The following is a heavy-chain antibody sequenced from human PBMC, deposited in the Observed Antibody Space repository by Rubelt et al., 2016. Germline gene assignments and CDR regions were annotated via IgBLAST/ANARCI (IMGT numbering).Heavy chain of an antibody. CDR1: GGSISSSSYY. CDR3: ASREYNWNYGPDY. J-gene: IGHJ4*02. V-gene: IGHV4-39*07. Sequence: QLQLQESGPGLVKPSETLSLTCTVSGGSISSSSYYWGWIRQSPGKGLEWIGNIYHTGSTYYNPSLKSRVTISVDTSKNQFSLKLSSVTAADTAVYYCASREYNWNYGPDYWGQGTLVTVSS. CDR2: IYHTGST. D-gene: IGHD1-7*01.